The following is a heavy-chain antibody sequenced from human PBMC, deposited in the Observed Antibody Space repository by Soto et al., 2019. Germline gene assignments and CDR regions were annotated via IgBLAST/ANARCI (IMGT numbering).Heavy chain of an antibody. Sequence: QVKLQESGPGLVKPSQTLSLTCTVSGGSISSGGYYWSWIRQHPGKGLEWIGYIYYSGSTYYNPSLKSRVTIKVDTSKNQFSLKPSSVTAAETAVYYCARGRSSTSPYPNGYRGQGTLVTVSS. D-gene: IGHD2-2*01. CDR3: ARGRSSTSPYPNGY. CDR2: IYYSGST. V-gene: IGHV4-31*03. J-gene: IGHJ4*02. CDR1: GGSISSGGYY.